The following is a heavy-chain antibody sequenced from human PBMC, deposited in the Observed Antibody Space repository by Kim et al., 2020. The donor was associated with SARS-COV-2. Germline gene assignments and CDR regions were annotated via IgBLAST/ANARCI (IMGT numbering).Heavy chain of an antibody. D-gene: IGHD2-15*01. CDR3: ARGYCSGGSCYRDAFDI. J-gene: IGHJ3*02. CDR1: GGSISSGGYY. Sequence: SETLSLTCTVSGGSISSGGYYWSWIRQHPGKGLEWIGYIYYSGSTYYNPSLKSRVTISVDTSKNQFSLKLSSVTAADTAVYYCARGYCSGGSCYRDAFDIWGQGTMVTVSS. CDR2: IYYSGST. V-gene: IGHV4-31*03.